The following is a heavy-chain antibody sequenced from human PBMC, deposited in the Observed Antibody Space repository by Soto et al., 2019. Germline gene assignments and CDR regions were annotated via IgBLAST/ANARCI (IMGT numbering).Heavy chain of an antibody. J-gene: IGHJ6*02. Sequence: QVQLVESWGGVVQPGRSLRLSCAASGFTFSSYGMHWFRQAPGKGLEWVAVIWYDGSNKYYADSVKGRFTISRDNSKNTLYLQMNSLRAEDTAVYYCARGGVVVVAATPGQYGMDVWGQGTTVTVSS. V-gene: IGHV3-33*01. CDR3: ARGGVVVVAATPGQYGMDV. CDR2: IWYDGSNK. CDR1: GFTFSSYG. D-gene: IGHD2-15*01.